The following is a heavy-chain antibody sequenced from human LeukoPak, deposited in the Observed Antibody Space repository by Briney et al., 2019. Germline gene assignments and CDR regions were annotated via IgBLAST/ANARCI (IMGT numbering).Heavy chain of an antibody. J-gene: IGHJ6*02. CDR2: IYSGGST. D-gene: IGHD3-9*01. CDR3: ASPSGYDILTGYYGMDV. CDR1: GFTVSSNY. V-gene: IGHV3-66*01. Sequence: PGGSLRLSCAASGFTVSSNYMSWVRQAPGKGLEWVSVIYSGGSTYYADSVKGRFTISRDNSKNTLYLQMDSLRAEDTAMYYCASPSGYDILTGYYGMDVWGQGTTVTVSS.